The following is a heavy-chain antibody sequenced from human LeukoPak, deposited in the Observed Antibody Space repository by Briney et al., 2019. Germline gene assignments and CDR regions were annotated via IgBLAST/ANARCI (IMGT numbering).Heavy chain of an antibody. Sequence: KSSETLSLTCTVSGGSINSNCWSWIRQPPGKGLEWIGFIYDSGSTKYNPSLKSRVTISVDTSKSQFSLNLSSVTAADTAVYFCARKTTVTTTYAFDIWGQGTMVTVSS. CDR3: ARKTTVTTTYAFDI. CDR2: IYDSGST. CDR1: GGSINSNC. V-gene: IGHV4-59*01. J-gene: IGHJ3*02. D-gene: IGHD4-17*01.